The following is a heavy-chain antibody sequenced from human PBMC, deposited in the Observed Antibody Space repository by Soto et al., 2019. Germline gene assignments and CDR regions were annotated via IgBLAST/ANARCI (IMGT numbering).Heavy chain of an antibody. Sequence: QVQLVESGGGVVQPGRSLRLSCAASGFTFSSYGMHWVRQAPGKGLEWVAVISYDGSNKYYADSVKGRFTISRDNSKNTLYLQMNSLRAEDTAVYYCAKDLDYGGNNAFDIWGQGTMVTVSS. CDR3: AKDLDYGGNNAFDI. V-gene: IGHV3-30*18. J-gene: IGHJ3*02. CDR2: ISYDGSNK. D-gene: IGHD4-17*01. CDR1: GFTFSSYG.